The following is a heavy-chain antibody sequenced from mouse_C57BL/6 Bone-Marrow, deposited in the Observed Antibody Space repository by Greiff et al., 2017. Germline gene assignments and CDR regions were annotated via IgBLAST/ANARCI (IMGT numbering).Heavy chain of an antibody. D-gene: IGHD2-3*01. J-gene: IGHJ4*01. CDR2: ISSGSRTI. CDR3: ARSDGPYAMDY. Sequence: EVQLVESGGGLVKPGGSLKLSCAASGFTFSDYGMHWVRQAPEKGLEWVAYISSGSRTIYYADTVKGRFTISRDNAKNTLFLQMTSLRSEDTAMYYCARSDGPYAMDYWGQGTSVTVSS. V-gene: IGHV5-17*01. CDR1: GFTFSDYG.